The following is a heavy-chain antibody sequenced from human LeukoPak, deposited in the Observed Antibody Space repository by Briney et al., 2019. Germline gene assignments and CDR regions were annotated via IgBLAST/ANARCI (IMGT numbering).Heavy chain of an antibody. J-gene: IGHJ4*02. Sequence: SETLSLTCTVSGGSISRYYWRWIRQPPGKGLEGIGYIYYSGTTNYNPSLKSRVTISVDTSKNQFALKLSSVTAADTAVYYCARGVYIATAQYGYWGQGTLVTVS. CDR2: IYYSGTT. CDR1: GGSISRYY. V-gene: IGHV4-59*01. CDR3: ARGVYIATAQYGY. D-gene: IGHD6-13*01.